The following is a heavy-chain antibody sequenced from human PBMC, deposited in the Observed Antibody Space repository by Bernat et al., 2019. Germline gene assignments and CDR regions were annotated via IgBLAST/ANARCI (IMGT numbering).Heavy chain of an antibody. D-gene: IGHD4-17*01. CDR2: ISGSGGST. Sequence: DVQLLESGGGLVQPGGSLRLSCAASGFTFSSYAMSWVRQAPGKGLEWVSAISGSGGSTYYADSVKGRFTISRDNSKNTLYLQMNSLRAEDTAVYYCAKDGPTTVTTSDYFDYWGQGTLVTVSS. CDR3: AKDGPTTVTTSDYFDY. V-gene: IGHV3-23*01. CDR1: GFTFSSYA. J-gene: IGHJ4*02.